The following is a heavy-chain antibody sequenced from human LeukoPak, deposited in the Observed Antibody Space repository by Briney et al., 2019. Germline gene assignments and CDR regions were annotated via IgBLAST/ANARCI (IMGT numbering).Heavy chain of an antibody. CDR1: GGSISSYY. D-gene: IGHD3-10*01. CDR2: IYFTGST. CDR3: ARLRGVYYYDMDV. Sequence: SETLSLTCTVSGGSISSYYWTWIRQPPGKGLEWIGYIYFTGSTNYNPSLKTRVTISLDTSKNQFSLRLSSVTAADTAVYYRARLRGVYYYDMDVWGKGTTVTVSS. J-gene: IGHJ6*03. V-gene: IGHV4-59*01.